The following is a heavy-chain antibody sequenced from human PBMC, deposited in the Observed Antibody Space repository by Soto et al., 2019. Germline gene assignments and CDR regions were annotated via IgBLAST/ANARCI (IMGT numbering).Heavy chain of an antibody. Sequence: SGGSLRLSCAASGFTFDDYGMHWVRLAPGKGLEWVSGITWSSNSIGYADSVKGRFTISRDNAKNSLYLQMNSLRVEDTALYYCVKGGEPGPWGRGTRVTVSS. J-gene: IGHJ5*02. CDR3: VKGGEPGP. D-gene: IGHD1-26*01. CDR2: ITWSSNSI. CDR1: GFTFDDYG. V-gene: IGHV3-9*01.